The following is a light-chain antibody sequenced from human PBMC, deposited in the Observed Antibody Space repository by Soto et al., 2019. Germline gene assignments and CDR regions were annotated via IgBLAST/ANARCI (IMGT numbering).Light chain of an antibody. CDR1: QSVTSRY. CDR2: GTS. CDR3: QQYGSSPPFT. J-gene: IGKJ2*01. V-gene: IGKV3-20*01. Sequence: EIVLTQSPGTLSLSPGERATLSCRASQSVTSRYLAWYQQKPGQASRLLMYGTSNRATGIPDRFTGSGSGTDFTLTISRLEPEDFAVYFCQQYGSSPPFTFGQGTKVEIK.